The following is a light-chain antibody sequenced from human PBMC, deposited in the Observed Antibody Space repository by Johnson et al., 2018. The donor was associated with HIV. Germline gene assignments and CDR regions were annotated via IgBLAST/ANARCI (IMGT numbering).Light chain of an antibody. J-gene: IGLJ1*01. V-gene: IGLV1-51*02. CDR2: ENN. Sequence: QSVLTQPPSVSAAPGQKVTISCSGSSSNIGNNYVSWYQQLPGTAPKLPIYENNKRPSGIPDRFSGSTSGTSATLGITGLQTGAEADYYCGTGDCSPSADVFGTGTKVTVL. CDR1: SSNIGNNY. CDR3: GTGDCSPSADV.